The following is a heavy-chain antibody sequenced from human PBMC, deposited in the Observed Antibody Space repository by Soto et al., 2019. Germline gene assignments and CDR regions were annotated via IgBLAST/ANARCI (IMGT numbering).Heavy chain of an antibody. CDR3: ARESRDCTNGVCFNPYYYYYGMDV. CDR1: GDSVSSNSAA. CDR2: TYYRSKWYN. V-gene: IGHV6-1*01. Sequence: SQPLSLTCAISGDSVSSNSAAWNWIRQSPSRGLEWLGRTYYRSKWYNDYAVSVKSRITINPDTSKNQFSLQLNSVTPEDTAVYYCARESRDCTNGVCFNPYYYYYGMDVWGQGTTVTAP. J-gene: IGHJ6*02. D-gene: IGHD2-8*01.